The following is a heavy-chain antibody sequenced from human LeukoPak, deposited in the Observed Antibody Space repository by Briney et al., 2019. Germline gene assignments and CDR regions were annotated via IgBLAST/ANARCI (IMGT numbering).Heavy chain of an antibody. J-gene: IGHJ5*02. Sequence: GESLKISCKGSGYNFSNYWIGWVRHLPGRGLEWMGTIFPDDSDTRYSPSFRGQVTMSADRSINTAYLHWRNLKASDTAMYYCARHEDPISSWYESWGQGTLVTVSS. CDR3: ARHEDPISSWYES. D-gene: IGHD6-13*01. CDR2: IFPDDSDT. CDR1: GYNFSNYW. V-gene: IGHV5-51*01.